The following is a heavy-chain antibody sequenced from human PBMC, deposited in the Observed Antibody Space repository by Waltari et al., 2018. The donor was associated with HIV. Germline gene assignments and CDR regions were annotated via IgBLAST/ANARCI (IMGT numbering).Heavy chain of an antibody. CDR2: NLYEGSSK. Sequence: QVQLVESGGGEVQPGKSLRLSCIVSGFTFKTYGMHWVRQAPGKGLWWVAVNLYEGSSKYYADSVKCRFTISRDNSKNTLYLPMTSLRAEDTAVYYCAIDYFMFGEGKVRCMDVWGQGTTVTVSS. J-gene: IGHJ6*02. CDR1: GFTFKTYG. D-gene: IGHD3-10*02. V-gene: IGHV3-33*01. CDR3: AIDYFMFGEGKVRCMDV.